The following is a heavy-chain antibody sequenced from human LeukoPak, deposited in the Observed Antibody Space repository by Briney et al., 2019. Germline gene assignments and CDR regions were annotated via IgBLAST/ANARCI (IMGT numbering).Heavy chain of an antibody. D-gene: IGHD6-19*01. J-gene: IGHJ1*01. V-gene: IGHV3-43D*03. CDR2: ISWDSGNS. Sequence: PGGSLRLSCAASGFTFKDYAIHWVRQAPGKGLEWVALISWDSGNSYYADSVKGRFTIARDNSKNSLSLQMNSLRPEDTALYYCAKGPGAAVAKRYIQHWGQGTLVTVSS. CDR3: AKGPGAAVAKRYIQH. CDR1: GFTFKDYA.